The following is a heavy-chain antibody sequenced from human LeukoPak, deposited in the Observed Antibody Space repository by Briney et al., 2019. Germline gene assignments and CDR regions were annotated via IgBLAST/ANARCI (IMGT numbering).Heavy chain of an antibody. CDR3: ATGLLYSSSWYV. Sequence: ASVKVSCKASGYTFTSYAMHWVRQAPGQRLEWMGWINAGNGNTKYSQKFQGRVTITRDTSASTAYMELSSLRSEDTAVYYCATGLLYSSSWYVWGQGTLVTVSS. J-gene: IGHJ4*02. CDR1: GYTFTSYA. D-gene: IGHD6-13*01. CDR2: INAGNGNT. V-gene: IGHV1-3*01.